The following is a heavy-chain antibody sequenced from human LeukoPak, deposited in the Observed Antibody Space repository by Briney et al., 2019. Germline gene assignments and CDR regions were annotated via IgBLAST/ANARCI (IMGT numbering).Heavy chain of an antibody. V-gene: IGHV4-34*01. D-gene: IGHD3-3*01. CDR1: GGPFSGYF. CDR2: IHNSGTT. J-gene: IGHJ5*02. CDR3: ARATAIYDFWSGYYRVGWFDP. Sequence: SETLSLTCAVSGGPFSGYFWSWIRQSSGKGLEWIGEIHNSGTTNYNPSLNSRVTIPEDTSKNQFYLNLSSVTAADTAVYYCARATAIYDFWSGYYRVGWFDPWGQGTLVTVSS.